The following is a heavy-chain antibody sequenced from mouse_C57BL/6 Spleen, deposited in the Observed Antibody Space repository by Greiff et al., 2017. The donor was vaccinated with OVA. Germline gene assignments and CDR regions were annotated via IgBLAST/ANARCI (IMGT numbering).Heavy chain of an antibody. J-gene: IGHJ2*01. Sequence: EVQLVESGGGLVQPGGSMKLSCAASGFTFSDAWMDWVRQSPEKGLEWVAEIRNKANNHATYYAESVKGRFTISRDDSKSSVYLQMNSLRAEDTGIYYCTRDNYDYDGMGYWGQGTTLTVSS. CDR1: GFTFSDAW. V-gene: IGHV6-6*01. D-gene: IGHD2-4*01. CDR3: TRDNYDYDGMGY. CDR2: IRNKANNHAT.